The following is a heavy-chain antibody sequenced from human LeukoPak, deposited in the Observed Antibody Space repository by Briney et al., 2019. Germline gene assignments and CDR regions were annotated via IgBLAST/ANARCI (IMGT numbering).Heavy chain of an antibody. V-gene: IGHV3-30-3*01. CDR1: GFTFSSYA. CDR2: ISYDGSNK. J-gene: IGHJ6*02. Sequence: GGSLRLSCAASGFTFSSYAVHWVRQAPGKGLEWVAVISYDGSNKYYADYVKGRFTISRDNSTNTLYLKMNSLRAEDTAVYYCARAAGDYSFNYYYYYGMDVWGQGTTVTVSS. D-gene: IGHD4-11*01. CDR3: ARAAGDYSFNYYYYYGMDV.